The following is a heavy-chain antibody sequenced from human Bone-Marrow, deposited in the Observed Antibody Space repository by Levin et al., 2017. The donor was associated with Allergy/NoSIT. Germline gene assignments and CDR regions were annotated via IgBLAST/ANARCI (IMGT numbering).Heavy chain of an antibody. CDR3: ARDEGGWGTNDLDI. CDR2: IDWHGRRT. Sequence: GGSLRLSCAASGFSFGDYAMSWVREAPGKGLEWVAGIDWHGRRTAYADSVKGRFTISRDNAKNSLSLELNSLRVEDSGLCHCARDEGGWGTNDLDIWGQGTMVTVSS. CDR1: GFSFGDYA. V-gene: IGHV3-20*01. D-gene: IGHD3-16*01. J-gene: IGHJ3*02.